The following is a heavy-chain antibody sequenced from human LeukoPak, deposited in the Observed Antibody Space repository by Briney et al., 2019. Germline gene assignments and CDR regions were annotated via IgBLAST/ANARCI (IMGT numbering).Heavy chain of an antibody. Sequence: SETLSLTCTVSGGSISSYYWSWIRQPPGKGLEWIGYIYYSGSTIYNPSLKSRVTISVDTSKNQFSLKPSSVTAADTAVYYCARYYDSSGYYHYYYFDYWGQGTLVTVSS. D-gene: IGHD3-22*01. CDR1: GGSISSYY. CDR2: IYYSGST. J-gene: IGHJ4*02. CDR3: ARYYDSSGYYHYYYFDY. V-gene: IGHV4-59*01.